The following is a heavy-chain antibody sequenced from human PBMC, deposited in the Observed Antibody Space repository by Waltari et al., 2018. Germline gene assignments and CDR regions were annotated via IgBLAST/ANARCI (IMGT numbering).Heavy chain of an antibody. CDR3: AKDRAGNPSSLDY. J-gene: IGHJ4*02. CDR2: ISWNSGSI. D-gene: IGHD2-2*01. CDR1: GFTFDDYA. Sequence: EVQLVESGGGLVQPGRSLRLSCAASGFTFDDYAMHWVRQAPGKGLEWVSGISWNSGSIGYADSVKGGFTISRDNAKNSLYLQMNSLRAEDTALYYCAKDRAGNPSSLDYWGQGTLVTVSS. V-gene: IGHV3-9*01.